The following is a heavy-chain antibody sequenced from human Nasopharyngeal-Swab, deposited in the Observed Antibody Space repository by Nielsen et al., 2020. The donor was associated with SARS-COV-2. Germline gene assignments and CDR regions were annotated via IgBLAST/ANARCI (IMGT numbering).Heavy chain of an antibody. CDR3: ATYSSGWYEGDFDY. CDR2: ISYSGRT. Sequence: SETLPLTCTVSGGSISSNNYYWGWIRQPPAKGLVWIGNISYSGRTYYNPSLKSQVSISVDTSKNLFSLKVSSVPAADTAVYYCATYSSGWYEGDFDYWGQGTLVNVSS. D-gene: IGHD6-19*01. J-gene: IGHJ4*02. CDR1: GGSISSNNYY. V-gene: IGHV4-39*01.